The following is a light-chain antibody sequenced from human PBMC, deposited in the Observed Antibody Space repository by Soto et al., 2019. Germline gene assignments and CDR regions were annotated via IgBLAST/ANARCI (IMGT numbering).Light chain of an antibody. V-gene: IGKV1-39*01. J-gene: IGKJ2*01. CDR3: QESYSTPRT. Sequence: DIQVTQSPSSLSASVGDRVTITCRTSQNINIFLNWYQQKPGRAPMVVISAASNLESGVPSRFSGRGSGTEFTLTISNLQPGDSALYFCQESYSTPRTFGQGTKVDIK. CDR1: QNINIF. CDR2: AAS.